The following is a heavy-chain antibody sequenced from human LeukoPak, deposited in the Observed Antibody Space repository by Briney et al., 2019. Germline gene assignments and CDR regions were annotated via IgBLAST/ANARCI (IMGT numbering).Heavy chain of an antibody. CDR3: TRGAGWLIDY. CDR2: IYYSGST. V-gene: IGHV4-59*01. Sequence: PSETLSLTCTVSGGSISSYYWSWIRQPPGKGLEWIGYIYYSGSTNYNPSLKSRVSVSIDTAKNHFSLKLNSVTTADTAVYYCTRGAGWLIDYWGQGILVTVSS. J-gene: IGHJ4*02. CDR1: GGSISSYY. D-gene: IGHD3-16*01.